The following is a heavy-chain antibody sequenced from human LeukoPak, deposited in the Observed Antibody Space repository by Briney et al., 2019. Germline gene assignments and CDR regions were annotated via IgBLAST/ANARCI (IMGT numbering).Heavy chain of an antibody. V-gene: IGHV4-38-2*02. CDR1: GYSISSGYY. D-gene: IGHD3-22*01. CDR3: AKSNGYGLIDI. Sequence: SETLSLTCTVSGYSISSGYYWGWIRQPPGKGLECIGSIHHSGSTYYSPSLKSRVTISLDTSRNQFSLKLNSVTAADTAVYYCAKSNGYGLIDIWGQGTMVTVSS. J-gene: IGHJ3*02. CDR2: IHHSGST.